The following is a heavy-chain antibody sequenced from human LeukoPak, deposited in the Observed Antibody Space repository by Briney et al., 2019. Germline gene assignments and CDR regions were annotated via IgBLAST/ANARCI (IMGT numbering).Heavy chain of an antibody. J-gene: IGHJ3*02. D-gene: IGHD4-17*01. V-gene: IGHV3-48*01. CDR1: GFTFRTSG. Sequence: GGSLRLSCAASGFTFRTSGMNWVRQAPGKGLEWVSYISSSGTTISYAQSVKGRFTITRDNAQNSLTLHMNTLRADDTAVYYCARDTLVYADSPDAFDIWGQGTMVTVSS. CDR3: ARDTLVYADSPDAFDI. CDR2: ISSSGTTI.